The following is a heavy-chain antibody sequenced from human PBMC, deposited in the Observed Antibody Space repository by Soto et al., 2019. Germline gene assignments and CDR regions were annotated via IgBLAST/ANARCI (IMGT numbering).Heavy chain of an antibody. Sequence: SETLSLTCIVTGDSITSYNWSWLRQPPGKGLEWIGRIYTSGSTNYNPSLKSRVTMSVDTSKNQFSLKLSSVTAADTAVYYCARNYGSGSYYIDNWFDPWGQGTLVTVSS. V-gene: IGHV4-4*07. CDR1: GDSITSYN. D-gene: IGHD3-10*01. J-gene: IGHJ5*02. CDR3: ARNYGSGSYYIDNWFDP. CDR2: IYTSGST.